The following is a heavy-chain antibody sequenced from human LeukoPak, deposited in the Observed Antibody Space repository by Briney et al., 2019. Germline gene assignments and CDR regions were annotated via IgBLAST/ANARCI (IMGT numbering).Heavy chain of an antibody. CDR3: GYGSGSFFPRYYSDY. CDR1: GLTFSSYP. J-gene: IGHJ4*02. V-gene: IGHV3-23*01. D-gene: IGHD3-10*01. CDR2: ISYTGADT. Sequence: GGSLRLSCAVSGLTFSSYPMNWVRQAPGKGLEWVSAISYTGADTFYADSVKGRFTISRDNSKNTLYLQLDRLTVDDTAVYYCGYGSGSFFPRYYSDYWGQGALVAVSS.